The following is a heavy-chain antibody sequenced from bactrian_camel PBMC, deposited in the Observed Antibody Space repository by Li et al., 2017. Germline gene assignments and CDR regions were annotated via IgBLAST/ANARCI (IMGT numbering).Heavy chain of an antibody. CDR2: LDSDGTT. D-gene: IGHD2*01. CDR1: MFTYSRLC. Sequence: HVQLVESGGGSAQAGGSLRLSCSASMFTYSRLCMAWFRQTPGKEREVVASLDSDGTTEYADPVKGRFTISRDNAKNTLYLQLNSLKTEDTAMYYCAKDRGGNQRGQGTQVTVS. J-gene: IGHJ4*01. CDR3: AKDRGGNQ. V-gene: IGHV3S1*01.